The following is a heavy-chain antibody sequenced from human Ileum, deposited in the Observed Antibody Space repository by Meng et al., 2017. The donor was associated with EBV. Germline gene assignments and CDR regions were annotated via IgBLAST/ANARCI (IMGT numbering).Heavy chain of an antibody. CDR2: ISVDGSAS. V-gene: IGHV3-74*01. CDR3: VRDGDHWNFDY. J-gene: IGHJ4*02. CDR1: GFTFSNYW. Sequence: EVQLVVSGGGLVQPGGSLRLSFAASGFTFSNYWMHWVRQAPGKGLVWVSRISVDGSASNYADSVKGRFTISRDNAKNTLSLQMNSLRAEDTAVYYCVRDGDHWNFDYWGQGALVTVSS. D-gene: IGHD1-1*01.